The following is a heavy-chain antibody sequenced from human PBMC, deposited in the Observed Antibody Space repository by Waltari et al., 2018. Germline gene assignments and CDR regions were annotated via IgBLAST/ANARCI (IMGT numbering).Heavy chain of an antibody. CDR3: ARGYSYGYHTQ. J-gene: IGHJ4*02. Sequence: QVQLQQWGAGLLKPSETLSLTCAVYGGSFSDYYWSWIRQPPGKGLEWIGEINHSGSTNYNPSFKSRVTISVDTSKNQFSLKLSSVTAADTAVYYCARGYSYGYHTQWGQGTLVTVSS. CDR1: GGSFSDYY. D-gene: IGHD5-18*01. CDR2: INHSGST. V-gene: IGHV4-34*01.